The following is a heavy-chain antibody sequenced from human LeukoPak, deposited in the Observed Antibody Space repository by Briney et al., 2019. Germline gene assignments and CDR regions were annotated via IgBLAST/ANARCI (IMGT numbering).Heavy chain of an antibody. CDR3: AIRGSPMVRNY. Sequence: SCKASGYTFTGYYMHWVRQAPGKGLEWVSSISSSSSYIYYADSVKGRFTISIDNAKNSLYLQMNSLRAEDTAVYYCAIRGSPMVRNYWGQGTLVTVSS. D-gene: IGHD3-10*01. J-gene: IGHJ4*02. CDR1: GYTFTGYY. CDR2: ISSSSSYI. V-gene: IGHV3-21*01.